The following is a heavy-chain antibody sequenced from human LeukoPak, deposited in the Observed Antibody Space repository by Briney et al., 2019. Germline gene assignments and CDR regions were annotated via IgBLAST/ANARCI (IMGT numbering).Heavy chain of an antibody. CDR3: ARNLGGYYFDY. CDR1: GGSISSYY. J-gene: IGHJ4*02. Sequence: SETLSLTCTVSGGSISSYYWSWLRQPPGKGLEWIGYIYYSGSTNYNPSLKSRVIIPVDTSKNQFSLKLSSVTAADTAVYYCARNLGGYYFDYWGQGTLVTVSS. V-gene: IGHV4-59*01. CDR2: IYYSGST. D-gene: IGHD3-16*01.